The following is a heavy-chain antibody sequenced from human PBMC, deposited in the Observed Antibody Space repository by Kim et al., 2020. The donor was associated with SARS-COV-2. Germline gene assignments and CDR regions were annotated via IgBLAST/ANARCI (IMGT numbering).Heavy chain of an antibody. J-gene: IGHJ4*01. Sequence: GGSLRLSCAASGFSFGRFTMNWVRQSPGRGLEWVASISATGTYTHYVDSVKGRFTVSRDNAKNTLFLQLDNLTLEDTALYYCVRASPGGYFDWSEYYF. CDR2: ISATGTYT. V-gene: IGHV3-21*01. CDR3: VRASPGGYFDWSEYYF. D-gene: IGHD3-9*01. CDR1: GFSFGRFT.